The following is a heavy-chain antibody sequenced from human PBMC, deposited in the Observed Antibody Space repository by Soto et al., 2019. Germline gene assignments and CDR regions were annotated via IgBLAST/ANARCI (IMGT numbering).Heavy chain of an antibody. V-gene: IGHV3-15*07. Sequence: GGSLRLSCAASGFTFSNAWMNWVRQAPGKGLEWVGRIKSKTDGGTTDYAAPVKGRFTISRDDSKNTLYLQMNSLKTEDTAVYYCTTLIAVADDAFDIWGQGTMVTVSS. J-gene: IGHJ3*02. CDR1: GFTFSNAW. CDR3: TTLIAVADDAFDI. D-gene: IGHD6-19*01. CDR2: IKSKTDGGTT.